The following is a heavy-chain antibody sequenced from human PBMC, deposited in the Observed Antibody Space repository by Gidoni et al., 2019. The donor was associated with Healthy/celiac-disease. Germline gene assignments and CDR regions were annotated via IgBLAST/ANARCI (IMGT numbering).Heavy chain of an antibody. CDR2: ISSSSSTI. CDR1: GFTFSSYS. D-gene: IGHD2-2*01. Sequence: EVQLVESGGGLVQPGGALRLSCAASGFTFSSYSMNWVRQAPGQGLEWVSYISSSSSTIYYADSVKGRFTISRDNAKNSLYLQMNSLRDEDTAVYYCARDRGYCSSTSCYPSWFDPWGQGTLVTVSS. V-gene: IGHV3-48*02. J-gene: IGHJ5*02. CDR3: ARDRGYCSSTSCYPSWFDP.